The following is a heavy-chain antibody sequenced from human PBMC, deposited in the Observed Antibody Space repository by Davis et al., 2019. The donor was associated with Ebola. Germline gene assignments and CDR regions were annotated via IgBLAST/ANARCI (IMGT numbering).Heavy chain of an antibody. V-gene: IGHV3-74*01. CDR3: ARGFSNFDQ. Sequence: PGGSLRLSCAASGFTFSTYWMHWVRQAPGKGLVWVSSINSDGSTTSYADSVKGRLTISRDNAKKTLYLQMNSRRAEDTAVYYCARGFSNFDQWGQGTLVTVSA. CDR2: INSDGSTT. J-gene: IGHJ4*02. D-gene: IGHD6-13*01. CDR1: GFTFSTYW.